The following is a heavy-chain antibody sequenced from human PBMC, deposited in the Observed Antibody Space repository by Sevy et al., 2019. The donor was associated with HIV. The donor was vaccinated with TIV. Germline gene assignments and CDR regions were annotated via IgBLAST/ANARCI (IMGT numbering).Heavy chain of an antibody. CDR3: ARDDHYDFWSGYYTGIAGFDY. Sequence: GGSLRLSCAASGFTFSSYWMSWVRQAPGKGLEWVANIKQDGSEKYYVDSVKGRFTISRDNAKNSLYLQMNGLRAEDTAVYYCARDDHYDFWSGYYTGIAGFDYWGQGTLVTVSS. CDR2: IKQDGSEK. V-gene: IGHV3-7*03. D-gene: IGHD3-3*01. CDR1: GFTFSSYW. J-gene: IGHJ4*02.